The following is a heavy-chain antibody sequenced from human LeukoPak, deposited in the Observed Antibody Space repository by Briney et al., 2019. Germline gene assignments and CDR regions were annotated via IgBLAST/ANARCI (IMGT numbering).Heavy chain of an antibody. CDR1: GASISSYY. D-gene: IGHD6-19*01. Sequence: SETLSLTCTVSGASISSYYWSWIRQAAGKGLEWIGSIYYSGSTYYNPSLKSRVTISVDTSKNQFSLKLSSVTAADTAVYYCARIAVAGTDFDYWGQGTLVTVSS. CDR2: IYYSGST. CDR3: ARIAVAGTDFDY. J-gene: IGHJ4*02. V-gene: IGHV4-59*05.